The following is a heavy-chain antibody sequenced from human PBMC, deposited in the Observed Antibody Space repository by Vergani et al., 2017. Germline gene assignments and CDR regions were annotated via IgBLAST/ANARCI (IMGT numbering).Heavy chain of an antibody. CDR2: FHVGGTT. Sequence: QVQLQESGPRLVKPSQTLSLTCTVSGDSISSGSFYWTWIRQPAGKGLEWIGRFHVGGTTHYNPSLKSRVAISVDTSKNQFSLKVTSVTAADTAVYFCARQRPGSGWSPGDFDDWGQGILVTVSS. CDR1: GDSISSGSFY. J-gene: IGHJ4*02. V-gene: IGHV4-61*02. D-gene: IGHD6-19*01. CDR3: ARQRPGSGWSPGDFDD.